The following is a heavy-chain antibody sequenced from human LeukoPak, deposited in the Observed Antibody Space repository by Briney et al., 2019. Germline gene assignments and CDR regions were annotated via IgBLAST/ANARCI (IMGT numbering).Heavy chain of an antibody. CDR2: IYSGGST. Sequence: PGGSLRLSCAASGFTFSSYAMSWVRQAPGKGLEWVSVIYSGGSTYYADSVKGRFTISRDNSKNTLYLQMNSLRAEDTAVYYCARGPDSYGPHFDYWGQGTLVTVSS. CDR1: GFTFSSYA. J-gene: IGHJ4*02. V-gene: IGHV3-66*01. D-gene: IGHD5-18*01. CDR3: ARGPDSYGPHFDY.